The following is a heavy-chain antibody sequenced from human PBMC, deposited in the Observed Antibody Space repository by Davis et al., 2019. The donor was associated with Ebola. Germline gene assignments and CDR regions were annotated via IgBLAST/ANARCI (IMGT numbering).Heavy chain of an antibody. CDR3: AKVERGL. CDR2: IKQDGSEK. J-gene: IGHJ4*02. V-gene: IGHV3-7*01. CDR1: GFTFSRYW. Sequence: GESLKISCAASGFTFSRYWMSWVRQAPGKGLEWVANIKQDGSEKYYADSVKGRFTISRDNSKNTLYLQMNSLRAEDTAVYYCAKVERGLWGQGTLVTVSS.